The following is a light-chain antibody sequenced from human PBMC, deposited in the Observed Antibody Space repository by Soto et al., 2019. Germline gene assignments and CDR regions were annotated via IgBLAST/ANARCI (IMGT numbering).Light chain of an antibody. CDR2: YVS. V-gene: IGKV3-20*01. Sequence: DIVFTQSPGTLSLSAGERSTLSCSASQSVTSDYLAWYQQKPGQAPRLLIYYVSTRATGIPDRFSASGSGTDFTLAINRLEPEDFALYYCQHSDTSSWTFGQGTKVDI. CDR1: QSVTSDY. J-gene: IGKJ1*01. CDR3: QHSDTSSWT.